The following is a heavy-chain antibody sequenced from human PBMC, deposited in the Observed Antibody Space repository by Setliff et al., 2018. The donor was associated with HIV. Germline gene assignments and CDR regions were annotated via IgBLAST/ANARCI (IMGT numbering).Heavy chain of an antibody. Sequence: SETLSLTCTVSGGSFSDYYWSWIRQPPGKGLEWIGEINHSGTTNSNPSLKSRVTISVDTSRNQFSLKMSSVTAADTAVYYCARGVVDYDFWSGSGDYYYMDVWGKGATVTVSS. D-gene: IGHD3-3*01. V-gene: IGHV4-34*01. CDR3: ARGVVDYDFWSGSGDYYYMDV. J-gene: IGHJ6*03. CDR2: INHSGTT. CDR1: GGSFSDYY.